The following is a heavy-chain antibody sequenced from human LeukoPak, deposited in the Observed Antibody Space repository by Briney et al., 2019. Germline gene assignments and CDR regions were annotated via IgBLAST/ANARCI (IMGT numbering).Heavy chain of an antibody. Sequence: SETLSLTCAVYGGSFSGYYWSWIRQPPGKGLEWIGEINHSGSTNYNPSLKSRVTISVDTPKNQFSLKLSSVTAADTAVYYCARSPYYYDSTFWNWGQGTLVTVSS. J-gene: IGHJ4*02. D-gene: IGHD3-22*01. CDR2: INHSGST. V-gene: IGHV4-34*01. CDR1: GGSFSGYY. CDR3: ARSPYYYDSTFWN.